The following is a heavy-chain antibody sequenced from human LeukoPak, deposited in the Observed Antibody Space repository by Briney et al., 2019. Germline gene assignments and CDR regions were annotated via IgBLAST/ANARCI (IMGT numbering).Heavy chain of an antibody. CDR2: IKQDGSET. CDR1: GFTFTNAW. D-gene: IGHD6-19*01. Sequence: GVLRLSCAVSGFTFTNAWMNWVRQAPGKGLEWVANIKQDGSETNYVDSVKGRFTISRDNAKNSLYLQMNSLRADDTAVYYCARIRGSGCADYWGQGTLVTVSS. CDR3: ARIRGSGCADY. V-gene: IGHV3-7*01. J-gene: IGHJ4*02.